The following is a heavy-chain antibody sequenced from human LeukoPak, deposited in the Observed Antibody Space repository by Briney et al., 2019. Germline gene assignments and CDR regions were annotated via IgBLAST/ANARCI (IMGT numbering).Heavy chain of an antibody. Sequence: GESLKISCEASGYVFKNYWIAWVRQMPEKGLEWMGIIYPNDSDTRYNPSFQGQVTISADTSTNTAYLQWNSLKASDTAMYYCAKQSIYYYGMDVWGKGPRSPSP. CDR2: IYPNDSDT. CDR1: GYVFKNYW. J-gene: IGHJ6*01. CDR3: AKQSIYYYGMDV. V-gene: IGHV5-51*01.